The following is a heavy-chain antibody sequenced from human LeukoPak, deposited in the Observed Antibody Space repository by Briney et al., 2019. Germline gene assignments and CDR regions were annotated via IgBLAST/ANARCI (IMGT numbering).Heavy chain of an antibody. CDR3: ARTVSSSWGFFDS. CDR2: VRDDGSTK. D-gene: IGHD6-6*01. Sequence: PGGSLRLSCAASGFTFRTYGMHWVRQASGKGLEWMAFVRDDGSTKYYADPVKGRFTISRDNSKSTLYLQMNSLRAEDTAVYFCARTVSSSWGFFDSWGQGTLVTVSS. CDR1: GFTFRTYG. J-gene: IGHJ4*02. V-gene: IGHV3-30*02.